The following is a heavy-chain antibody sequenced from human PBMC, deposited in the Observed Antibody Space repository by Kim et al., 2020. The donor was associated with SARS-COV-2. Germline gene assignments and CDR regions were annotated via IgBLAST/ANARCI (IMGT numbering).Heavy chain of an antibody. D-gene: IGHD5-12*01. V-gene: IGHV3-30*04. CDR1: GFTFSSYA. J-gene: IGHJ4*02. CDR2: ISYDGSNK. Sequence: GGSLRLSCAASGFTFSSYAMHWVRQAPGKGLEWVAVISYDGSNKYYADSVKGRFTISRDNSKNRLYLQMNSLRAEDTAVYYCAREQVDSVATILRPFDSWGQGTLVTVSS. CDR3: AREQVDSVATILRPFDS.